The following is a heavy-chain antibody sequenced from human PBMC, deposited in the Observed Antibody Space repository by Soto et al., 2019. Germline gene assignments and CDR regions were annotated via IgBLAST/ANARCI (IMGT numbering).Heavy chain of an antibody. CDR3: ARSCEDIVVVPAALYYYYYCGMDV. J-gene: IGHJ6*02. D-gene: IGHD2-2*01. CDR2: IIPIFGTA. Sequence: QVQLVQSGAEVKKPGSSVKVSCKASGGTFSSYAISWVRQAPGQGLEWMGGIIPIFGTANYAQKFQGRVTISADDSTSKAYMELSSVRAEDTDVYYCARSCEDIVVVPAALYYYYYCGMDVWGQGTTVTVSS. CDR1: GGTFSSYA. V-gene: IGHV1-69*01.